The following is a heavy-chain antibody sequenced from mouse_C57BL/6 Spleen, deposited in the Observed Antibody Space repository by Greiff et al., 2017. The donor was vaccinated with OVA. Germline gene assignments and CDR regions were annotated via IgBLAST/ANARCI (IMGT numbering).Heavy chain of an antibody. V-gene: IGHV1-50*01. Sequence: VQLQQPGAELVKPGASVKLSCKASGYTFTSYWMPWVKQRPGQGLEWIGEIDPSDSYTNYNQKFKGKATLTVDTSSSTAYMQLSSLTSEDSAVYYCARGGLRDYAMDYWGQGTSVTVSS. CDR3: ARGGLRDYAMDY. CDR2: IDPSDSYT. CDR1: GYTFTSYW. D-gene: IGHD1-1*01. J-gene: IGHJ4*01.